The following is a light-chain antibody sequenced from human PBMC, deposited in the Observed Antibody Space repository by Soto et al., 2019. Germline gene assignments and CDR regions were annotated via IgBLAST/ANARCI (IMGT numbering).Light chain of an antibody. J-gene: IGLJ2*01. CDR2: DVS. Sequence: QSALTQPASVSGSPGQSITFSCTGTSSDVGSYNYVSWYQQHPGKAPKLMICDVSNRPLGISNRFSGSKSGNTASLTISGLQAEDEADYYCSSYTRSSTLVFGGGTKLTVL. CDR1: SSDVGSYNY. V-gene: IGLV2-14*03. CDR3: SSYTRSSTLV.